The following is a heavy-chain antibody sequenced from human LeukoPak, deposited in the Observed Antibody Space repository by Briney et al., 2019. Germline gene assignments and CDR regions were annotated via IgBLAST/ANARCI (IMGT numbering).Heavy chain of an antibody. CDR3: ASRTYYYDSLFDY. J-gene: IGHJ4*02. CDR2: IYHSGST. V-gene: IGHV4-30-2*01. Sequence: SETLSLTCTVSGGSISSGGYYWSWIRQPPGKGLEWIGYIYHSGSTYYNPSLKSRVTISVDRSKNQFSLKLSSVTAADTAVYYCASRTYYYDSLFDYWGQGTLVTVSS. D-gene: IGHD3-22*01. CDR1: GGSISSGGYY.